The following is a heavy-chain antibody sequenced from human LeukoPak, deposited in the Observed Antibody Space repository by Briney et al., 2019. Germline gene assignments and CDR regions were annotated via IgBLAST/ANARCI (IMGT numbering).Heavy chain of an antibody. CDR2: ISYDGSNK. Sequence: GGSLRLSCAASGFTFSSYAMHWVRQAPGKGLEWVAVISYDGSNKYYADSVKGRFTISRDNSKNTLYLQMNSLRAEDTAVYYCARDGIGIAAAGHFDYWGQGTLVTVSS. CDR3: ARDGIGIAAAGHFDY. D-gene: IGHD6-13*01. J-gene: IGHJ4*02. CDR1: GFTFSSYA. V-gene: IGHV3-30-3*01.